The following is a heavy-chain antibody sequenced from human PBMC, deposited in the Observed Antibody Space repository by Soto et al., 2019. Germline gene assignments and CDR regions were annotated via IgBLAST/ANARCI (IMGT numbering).Heavy chain of an antibody. CDR3: ARGEIVVVPAAIPLDH. D-gene: IGHD2-2*01. J-gene: IGHJ4*02. Sequence: GASVKVSCKASGYTFTSYGISWVRQAPGQGLEWMGWISAYNGNTNYAQKLQGRVTMTTDTSTSTAYMELRSLRSDDTAVYYCARGEIVVVPAAIPLDHWGQGTLVTVSS. V-gene: IGHV1-18*01. CDR2: ISAYNGNT. CDR1: GYTFTSYG.